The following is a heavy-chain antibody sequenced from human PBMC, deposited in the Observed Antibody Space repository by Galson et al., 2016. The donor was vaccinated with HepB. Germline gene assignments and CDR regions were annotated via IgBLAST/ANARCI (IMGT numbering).Heavy chain of an antibody. V-gene: IGHV3-21*04. D-gene: IGHD3-16*01. CDR1: GYPFSRNY. CDR3: VKEKGRLGFYGMDV. CDR2: ISTSGAYT. Sequence: SLRLSCAASGYPFSRNYMKWVRQVPGKGLDWVASISTSGAYTSYADSAQGRFTISRDNAKNSLYLQMNSLRVDDTATYYCVKEKGRLGFYGMDVGGQGTTVTVSS. J-gene: IGHJ6*02.